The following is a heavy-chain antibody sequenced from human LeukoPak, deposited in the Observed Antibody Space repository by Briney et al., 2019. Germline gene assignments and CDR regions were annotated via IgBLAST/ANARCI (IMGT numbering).Heavy chain of an antibody. CDR2: ISYDGSNK. CDR1: GFTFSSYA. CDR3: ARDLTPYGPPFDY. J-gene: IGHJ4*02. D-gene: IGHD1-14*01. V-gene: IGHV3-30-3*01. Sequence: GRSLRLSCAASGFTFSSYAMHWVRQAPGKGLEWVAVISYDGSNKYYADSVKGRFTISRDNSKNTLYLQMNSLRAEGTAVYYCARDLTPYGPPFDYWGQGTLVTVSS.